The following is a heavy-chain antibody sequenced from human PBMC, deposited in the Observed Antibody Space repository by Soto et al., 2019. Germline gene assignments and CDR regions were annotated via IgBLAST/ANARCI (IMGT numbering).Heavy chain of an antibody. D-gene: IGHD5-12*01. CDR3: TAKWLRSEYYFYY. CDR2: IKSKTDGGTT. Sequence: GGSLRLSCAASGFTFSNAWMSWVRQAPGKGLEWVGRIKSKTDGGTTDYAAPVKGRFTISRDDSKNTLYLQMNSLKTEDTAVYYCTAKWLRSEYYFYYWGQGTLVTVSS. CDR1: GFTFSNAW. J-gene: IGHJ4*02. V-gene: IGHV3-15*01.